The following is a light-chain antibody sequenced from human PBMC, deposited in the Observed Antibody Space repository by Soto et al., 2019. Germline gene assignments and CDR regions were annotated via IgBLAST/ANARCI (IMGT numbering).Light chain of an antibody. CDR2: EVT. Sequence: QSVLTQPPSASGSPGQSVTISCTGTSSDVGGYNYVSWYQQHPGKAPKLMIYEVTKRPSGVPDRFSGSKSGNTASLTVSGLQAEDDADYYCSSYAGTAYVFGTGTKGTVL. V-gene: IGLV2-8*01. CDR3: SSYAGTAYV. J-gene: IGLJ1*01. CDR1: SSDVGGYNY.